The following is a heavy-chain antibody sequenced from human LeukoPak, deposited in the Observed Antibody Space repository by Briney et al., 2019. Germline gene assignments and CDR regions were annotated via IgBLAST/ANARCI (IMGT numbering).Heavy chain of an antibody. CDR2: IYTSGST. D-gene: IGHD3-3*01. V-gene: IGHV4-4*07. CDR1: GGSISSYY. J-gene: IGHJ4*02. Sequence: SETLSLTCTVSGGSISSYYWSWIRQPAGKGLEWIGRIYTSGSTNYNPSLKSRVTMSVDTSKNQFSLKLSSVPAAATAVYSCAKEGAYDFWSGYYPFDYWGQGTLVTVSS. CDR3: AKEGAYDFWSGYYPFDY.